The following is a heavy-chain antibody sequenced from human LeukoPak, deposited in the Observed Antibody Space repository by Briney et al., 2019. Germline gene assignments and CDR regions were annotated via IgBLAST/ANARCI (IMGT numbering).Heavy chain of an antibody. J-gene: IGHJ6*04. CDR1: GFTFSDYN. D-gene: IGHD3-10*02. CDR2: ISRSGRTK. Sequence: PGGSLRLSCAASGFTFSDYNMRWIRQAPGGGLEWVSSISRSGRTKYYADAVKGRFTISRDNAKNSLYLQMNRLRAEDTAVYYCAELGITMIGGVWGKGTTVTISS. V-gene: IGHV3-11*04. CDR3: AELGITMIGGV.